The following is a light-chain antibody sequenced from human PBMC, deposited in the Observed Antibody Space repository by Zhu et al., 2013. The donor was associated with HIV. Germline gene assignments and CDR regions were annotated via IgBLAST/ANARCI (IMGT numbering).Light chain of an antibody. J-gene: IGKJ5*01. CDR1: QSLLHSNGYNY. CDR3: MQALQTPIT. Sequence: DIVMTQSPLSLPVTPGEPASISCRSSQSLLHSNGYNYLDWYLQKPGQSPQLLIYLDSNRASGVPDRFSGSGSGTDFTLKISRVEAEDVGVYYCMQALQTPITFGQGTRLEIK. V-gene: IGKV2-28*01. CDR2: LDS.